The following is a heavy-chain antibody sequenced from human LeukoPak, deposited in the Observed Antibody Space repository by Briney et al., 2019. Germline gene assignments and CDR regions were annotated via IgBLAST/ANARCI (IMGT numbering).Heavy chain of an antibody. D-gene: IGHD5-18*01. CDR1: GFTFSTYA. J-gene: IGHJ3*02. V-gene: IGHV3-30*04. CDR3: ARARSSYGYGDAFDI. Sequence: GGSLRLPCAASGFTFSTYAMHWVRQAPGKGLEWVAVISYDGSSKYYADSVKGRFTISRDNSKNTLYLQMNSLRAEDTAVYYCARARSSYGYGDAFDIWGQGTMVTVSS. CDR2: ISYDGSSK.